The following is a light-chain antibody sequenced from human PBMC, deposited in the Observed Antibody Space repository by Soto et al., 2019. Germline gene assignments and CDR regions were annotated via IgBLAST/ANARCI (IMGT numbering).Light chain of an antibody. V-gene: IGKV3-11*01. CDR2: DAV. J-gene: IGKJ4*01. CDR3: QHRSNWPRLT. CDR1: QSVSSF. Sequence: EIELTQSPATLSLSPGERATLSCRASQSVSSFLVWYQQKPGQAPRLLIYDAVNWVTGIPARFSGSGSGTDFTLTISSLEPEDFAVYYCQHRSNWPRLTFGGGTKVEIK.